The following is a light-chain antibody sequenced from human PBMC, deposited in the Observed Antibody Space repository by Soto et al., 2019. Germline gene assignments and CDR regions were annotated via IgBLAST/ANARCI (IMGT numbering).Light chain of an antibody. CDR1: QSLTSTY. CDR3: HYYDPSPGWT. CDR2: GAS. V-gene: IGKV3-20*01. J-gene: IGKJ1*01. Sequence: EIVLTQSPGTLPLSPGETASLSCTASQSLTSTYLAWYQQTPGQAPSLLVYGASRTATGISDRFSGDGSGTDVSLTISRLEPADSAIYFCHYYDPSPGWTFGRGTRVEVK.